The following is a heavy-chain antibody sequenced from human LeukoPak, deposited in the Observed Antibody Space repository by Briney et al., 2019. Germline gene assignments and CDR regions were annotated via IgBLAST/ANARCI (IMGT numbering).Heavy chain of an antibody. CDR3: ARDRKVRGVITPYFDY. CDR2: IYHSGST. V-gene: IGHV4-38-2*02. J-gene: IGHJ4*02. CDR1: GGSISSYY. Sequence: SETLSLTCTVSGGSISSYYWGWIRQPPGKGLEWIGSIYHSGSTYYNPSLKSRVTISVDTSKNQFSLKLSSVTAADTAVYYCARDRKVRGVITPYFDYWGQGTLVTVSS. D-gene: IGHD3-10*01.